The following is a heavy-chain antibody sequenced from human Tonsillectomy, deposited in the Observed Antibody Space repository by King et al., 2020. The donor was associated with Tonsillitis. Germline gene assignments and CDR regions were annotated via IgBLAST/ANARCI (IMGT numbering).Heavy chain of an antibody. Sequence: VQLVESGGGLVKPGGSLRLSCAASGFTFSDYYMSWIRQAPGKGLEWVSYISTSGSTIYYADSVKGRFTISRDNAKSSLYLQMNSLRAEDTAVYYCARDYSRAPGHYDSSGYYPPGGVDYWGQGTLVTVSS. V-gene: IGHV3-11*01. CDR3: ARDYSRAPGHYDSSGYYPPGGVDY. CDR2: ISTSGSTI. J-gene: IGHJ4*02. D-gene: IGHD3-22*01. CDR1: GFTFSDYY.